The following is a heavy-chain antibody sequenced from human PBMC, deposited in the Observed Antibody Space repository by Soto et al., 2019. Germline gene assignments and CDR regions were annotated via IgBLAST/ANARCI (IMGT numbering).Heavy chain of an antibody. CDR2: INPSGGST. V-gene: IGHV1-46*01. CDR3: ARARDDYGDYYEPYYFDY. CDR1: GYTFTSYY. J-gene: IGHJ4*02. D-gene: IGHD4-17*01. Sequence: GASVKVSCKASGYTFTSYYMHWLRQAPGQGLEWMGIINPSGGSTSYAQKFQGRVTMTRDTSTSTVYMELSSLRSEDTAVYYCARARDDYGDYYEPYYFDYWGQGTLVTVSS.